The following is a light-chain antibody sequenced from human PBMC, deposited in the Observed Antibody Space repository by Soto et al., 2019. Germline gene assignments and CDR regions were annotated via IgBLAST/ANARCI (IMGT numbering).Light chain of an antibody. CDR1: QSVSSSY. V-gene: IGKV3-20*01. Sequence: EIVLTQSPGTLSLSPGERATLSCRASQSVSSSYLAWYQQKPGQAPRLLIYGASSRATGIPDRFSGSGSGTDFTLTISRLEPEDFAVYYCQQYGSSPQTFGQVTKLELK. CDR3: QQYGSSPQT. CDR2: GAS. J-gene: IGKJ2*01.